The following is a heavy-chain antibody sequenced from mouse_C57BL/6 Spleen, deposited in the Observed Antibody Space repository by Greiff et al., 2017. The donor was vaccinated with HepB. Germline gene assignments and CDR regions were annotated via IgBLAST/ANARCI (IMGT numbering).Heavy chain of an antibody. Sequence: EVQLQQSGPELVKPGASVKISCKASGYTFTDYYMNWVKQSHGKSLEWIGDINPNNGGTSYNQKFKGKATLTVDKSSSTAYMELRSLTSEDSAVYYCARGGSNYEGMDYWGQGTSVTVSS. CDR1: GYTFTDYY. CDR3: ARGGSNYEGMDY. V-gene: IGHV1-26*01. CDR2: INPNNGGT. D-gene: IGHD2-5*01. J-gene: IGHJ4*01.